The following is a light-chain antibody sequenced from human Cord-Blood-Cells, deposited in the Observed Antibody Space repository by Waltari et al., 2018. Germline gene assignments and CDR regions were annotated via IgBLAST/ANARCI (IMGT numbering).Light chain of an antibody. Sequence: QSALTQPASVSGSPGQSITISCTGTSSDVGGYNYVSWYQQHPGKPPKLMIYDVSKRPSGVSNRFSGSKSSNTASLTISGLQAEDEADYYCSSYTSSSTLVFGGGTKLTVL. J-gene: IGLJ3*02. CDR1: SSDVGGYNY. CDR2: DVS. CDR3: SSYTSSSTLV. V-gene: IGLV2-14*01.